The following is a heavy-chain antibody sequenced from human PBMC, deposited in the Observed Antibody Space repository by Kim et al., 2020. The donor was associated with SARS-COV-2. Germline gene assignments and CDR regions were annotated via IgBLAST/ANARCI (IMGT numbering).Heavy chain of an antibody. J-gene: IGHJ4*02. V-gene: IGHV1-2*06. CDR2: IDSNNGAT. CDR1: GYTFTYYY. CDR3: ARGFDF. Sequence: ASVKVSCKASGYTFTYYYIHWVRQAPGKGLEWMGRIDSNNGATNYAQKFQGRVTMTRDTSISTAYMELSSLRSDDTAVFYCARGFDFWGQGSLVTVSS.